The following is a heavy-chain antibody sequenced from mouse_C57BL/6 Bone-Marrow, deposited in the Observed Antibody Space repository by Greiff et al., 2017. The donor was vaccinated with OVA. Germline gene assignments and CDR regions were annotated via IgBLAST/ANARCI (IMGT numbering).Heavy chain of an antibody. CDR1: GYTFTGYW. V-gene: IGHV1-9*01. Sequence: QVQLKESGAELMKPGASVKLSCKATGYTFTGYWIEWVKQRPGHGLEWIGEILPGSGSTNYNEKFKGKATFTADTSSNTAYMQLSSLTTEDSAIYYCAREELNYSSSGDYFDYWGQGTTLTVSS. CDR2: ILPGSGST. CDR3: AREELNYSSSGDYFDY. D-gene: IGHD1-1*01. J-gene: IGHJ2*01.